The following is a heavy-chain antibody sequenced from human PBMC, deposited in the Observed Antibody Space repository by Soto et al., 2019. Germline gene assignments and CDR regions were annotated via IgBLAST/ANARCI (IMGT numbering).Heavy chain of an antibody. Sequence: PSETLSLTCAVSGGSISSSNWWSWVRQPPGKGLECIGEIYHSGSTNYNPSLKSRVTISVDKSKNQFSLKLSSVTAADTAVYYCARDPTIDYGGNSGLDYWGQGTQVTVSS. CDR1: GGSISSSNW. CDR2: IYHSGST. V-gene: IGHV4-4*02. D-gene: IGHD4-17*01. CDR3: ARDPTIDYGGNSGLDY. J-gene: IGHJ4*02.